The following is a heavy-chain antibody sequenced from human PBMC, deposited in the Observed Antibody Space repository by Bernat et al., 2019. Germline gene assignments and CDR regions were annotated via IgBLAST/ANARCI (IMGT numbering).Heavy chain of an antibody. J-gene: IGHJ4*01. Sequence: EVQLVDSGGGLVQPGGSLRLSCAASGFTFSSDYITWVRQAPGKGLEWVANINQDGSATYYADSVKGRFIISRDNARTSVYLQLGSLRTEDTAIYFCAKGFGPKNWGHGTLVTVSS. D-gene: IGHD3-16*01. CDR2: INQDGSAT. CDR1: GFTFSSDY. V-gene: IGHV3-7*03. CDR3: AKGFGPKN.